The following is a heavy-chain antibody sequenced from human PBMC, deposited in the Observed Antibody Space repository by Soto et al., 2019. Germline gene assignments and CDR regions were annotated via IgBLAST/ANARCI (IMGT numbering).Heavy chain of an antibody. Sequence: QVQLQQWGAGLLKPSETLSLTCAVYGGSFSGYYWSWIRQPPGKGLEWIGEINHSGSTNYNPSLKIRAAITVHTSKCHCSLKLSSVTAADMAGYYCGLYYDDRSEYFDYWGQGTLVNGSS. CDR1: GGSFSGYY. CDR3: GLYYDDRSEYFDY. CDR2: INHSGST. D-gene: IGHD3-22*01. V-gene: IGHV4-34*01. J-gene: IGHJ4*03.